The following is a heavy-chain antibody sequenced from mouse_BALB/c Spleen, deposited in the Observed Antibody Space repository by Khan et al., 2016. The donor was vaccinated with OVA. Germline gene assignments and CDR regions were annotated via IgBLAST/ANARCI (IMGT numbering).Heavy chain of an antibody. CDR1: GYSFTSYW. Sequence: VQLQQSGTVLARPGASVKMSCKASGYSFTSYWMYWVKQRPGQGLEWIGGIYPGNSDTDYNQKFKGKAKLTAGTSASTAYMEPSSPTNEDSAVHCCTGGGYSSLAYWGEGTVVSVAA. D-gene: IGHD1-3*01. CDR2: IYPGNSDT. J-gene: IGHJ3*01. V-gene: IGHV1-5*01. CDR3: TGGGYSSLAY.